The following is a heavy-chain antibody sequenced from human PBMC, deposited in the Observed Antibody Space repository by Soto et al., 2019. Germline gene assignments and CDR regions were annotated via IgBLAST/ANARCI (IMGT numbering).Heavy chain of an antibody. V-gene: IGHV3-48*01. D-gene: IGHD3-10*02. Sequence: EVQLVESGGGLVPPGGSLRLPCAASGFTFSTYSMNWVRQAPGKGLEWVSFISSTGETTYYADSVKGRLTISRDNAKNSLFLQMNSLPAEDTAVYYCARDVRLPDYWGQGTLVTVSS. J-gene: IGHJ4*02. CDR1: GFTFSTYS. CDR2: ISSTGETT. CDR3: ARDVRLPDY.